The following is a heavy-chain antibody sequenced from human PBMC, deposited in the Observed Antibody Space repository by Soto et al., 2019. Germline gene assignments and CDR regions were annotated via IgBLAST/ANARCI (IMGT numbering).Heavy chain of an antibody. CDR1: GGTFSSYT. Sequence: QVQLVQSGAEVKKPGSSVKVSCKASGGTFSSYTISWVRQAPGQGLEWMGRIIPILGIANYAQKSQGRVTITADKSTSTAYMELSSLRSEDTAVYYCARGTYYDFWSGYYTSTDAFDIWGQGTMVTVSS. CDR3: ARGTYYDFWSGYYTSTDAFDI. V-gene: IGHV1-69*02. J-gene: IGHJ3*02. CDR2: IIPILGIA. D-gene: IGHD3-3*01.